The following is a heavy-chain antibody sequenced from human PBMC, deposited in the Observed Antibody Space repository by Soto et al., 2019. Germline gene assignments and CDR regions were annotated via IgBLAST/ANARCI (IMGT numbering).Heavy chain of an antibody. V-gene: IGHV3-30*18. J-gene: IGHJ4*02. CDR1: GFTFSTYG. Sequence: QVQLVESGGGVVQPGRSLRLSCAASGFTFSTYGMHWVRQAPGKGLEWVAVISYDGNNKYYADSVKGRVTISRDSSENTLYLQMNSLRAEDTAVYYCAKSVYNWNDGFFDYWGQGTLVTVSS. CDR2: ISYDGNNK. D-gene: IGHD1-1*01. CDR3: AKSVYNWNDGFFDY.